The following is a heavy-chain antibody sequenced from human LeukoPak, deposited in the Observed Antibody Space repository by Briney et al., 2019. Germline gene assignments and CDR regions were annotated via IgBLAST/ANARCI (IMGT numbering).Heavy chain of an antibody. Sequence: GGSLTLSCAASGFTITTYAMGWVRQAPGKGLEWVSVISDRGDSTHYADSVKGRFTISRDSSKNALYLQMNSLRGEDTAVYYCAKGRWGLTINNFDIWGQGTMVTVSS. J-gene: IGHJ3*02. CDR3: AKGRWGLTINNFDI. D-gene: IGHD3-9*01. CDR1: GFTITTYA. V-gene: IGHV3-23*01. CDR2: ISDRGDST.